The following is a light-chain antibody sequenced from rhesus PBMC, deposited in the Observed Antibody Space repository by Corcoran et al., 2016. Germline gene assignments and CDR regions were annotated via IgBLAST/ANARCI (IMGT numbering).Light chain of an antibody. J-gene: IGKJ4*01. CDR2: GAS. Sequence: QVILTQSPATLSLSPGERATLSCRASQSGSNYLAWDQQKPGQAPRLLIYGASSRATDIPDSFSGSGSGTDFTLTISSLEPGDVGIYHCCQHGRGSSFGGGTKVELK. CDR1: QSGSNY. V-gene: IGKV3-10*01. CDR3: CQHGRGSS.